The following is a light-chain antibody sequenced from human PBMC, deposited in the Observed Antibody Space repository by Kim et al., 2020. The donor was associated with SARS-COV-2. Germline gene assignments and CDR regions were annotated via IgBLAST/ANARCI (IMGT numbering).Light chain of an antibody. CDR1: QGIRTG. Sequence: ASVGDRVTISCRASQGIRTGVAWYQHKAGEAPKILIHGASTLQSGVPSRFSGSGFGTDFTLTISNLQADDSATYYCQQANSFPWTFGQGTKVDIK. J-gene: IGKJ1*01. CDR3: QQANSFPWT. CDR2: GAS. V-gene: IGKV1-12*01.